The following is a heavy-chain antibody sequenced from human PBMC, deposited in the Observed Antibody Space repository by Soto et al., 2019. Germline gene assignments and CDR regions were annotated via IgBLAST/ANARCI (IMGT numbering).Heavy chain of an antibody. V-gene: IGHV3-23*01. Sequence: EVQLLESGGGLVQPGGSLRLSCAASGFTFSSYAMSWVRQAPGKGLEWVSAISGSGGTTYYADSVKGRFSFSRDNSKNTLYLQKNSLRAEDTAVYYCAKTANGWFSAFEIWGQGTLVTVSS. CDR2: ISGSGGTT. D-gene: IGHD6-19*01. CDR3: AKTANGWFSAFEI. CDR1: GFTFSSYA. J-gene: IGHJ3*02.